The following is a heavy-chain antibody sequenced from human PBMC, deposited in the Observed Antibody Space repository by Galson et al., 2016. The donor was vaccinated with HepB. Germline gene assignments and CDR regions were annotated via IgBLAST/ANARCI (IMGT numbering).Heavy chain of an antibody. CDR2: IDTSSKSI. CDR3: VRDFRGSGTFGC. CDR1: GFTFNTYS. J-gene: IGHJ4*02. Sequence: SLRLSCAASGFTFNTYSMNWVRQSPGKGLEWVSYIDTSSKSIVYADSVKGRFTISRDNAKSSLYLQMNSLTEEDTALYYCVRDFRGSGTFGCWGQGALVTVSS. V-gene: IGHV3-48*02. D-gene: IGHD2-15*01.